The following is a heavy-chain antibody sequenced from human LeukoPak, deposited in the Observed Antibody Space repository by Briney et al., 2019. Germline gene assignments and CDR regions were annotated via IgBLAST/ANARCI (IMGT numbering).Heavy chain of an antibody. J-gene: IGHJ6*02. Sequence: RASVKVSCKASGYTFTSYYMHWVRQAPGQGLEWMGIINPSGGSTSYAQKFQGRVTITADESTSTAYMELSSLRSEDTAVYFCARDGGSFSYNMDVWGQGTTVTVSS. CDR3: ARDGGSFSYNMDV. V-gene: IGHV1-46*01. CDR2: INPSGGST. D-gene: IGHD1-26*01. CDR1: GYTFTSYY.